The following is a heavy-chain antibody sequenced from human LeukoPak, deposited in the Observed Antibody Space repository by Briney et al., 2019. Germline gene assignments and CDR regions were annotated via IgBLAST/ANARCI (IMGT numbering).Heavy chain of an antibody. V-gene: IGHV4-34*01. CDR3: GXXNXXYXSGXACSNXGSXY. CDR2: INHSGST. D-gene: IGHD2-15*01. J-gene: IGHJ4*02. CDR1: GGSFXADY. Sequence: VYGGSFXADYWSWIRQPPGKGLEWIGEINHSGSTKYNSSLKNRVTISVDTSKNQFSLKLSSVPAADKAVYYCGXXNXXYXSGXACSNXGSXYWGQGTLXTVSS.